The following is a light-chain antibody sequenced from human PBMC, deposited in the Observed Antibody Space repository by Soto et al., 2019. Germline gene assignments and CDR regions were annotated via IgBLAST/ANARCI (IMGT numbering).Light chain of an antibody. J-gene: IGLJ6*01. V-gene: IGLV2-14*01. Sequence: QSALTQPASVSGSPGQSITISCTGTSSDVGAYDFVSWYQHYPGKAPKLVTFDVTHRPPGISDRVSGSKSANTASLTISGLQAEDEAFYYCSSYTTRSTLVFGGGTKVTVL. CDR2: DVT. CDR3: SSYTTRSTLV. CDR1: SSDVGAYDF.